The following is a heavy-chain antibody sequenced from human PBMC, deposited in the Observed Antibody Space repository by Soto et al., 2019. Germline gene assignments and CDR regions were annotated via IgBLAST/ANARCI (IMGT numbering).Heavy chain of an antibody. CDR3: ARSLLQGDF. D-gene: IGHD2-21*01. Sequence: QVQLVQSGAEVKKPGASVKISCKASGYTFIHYYTHWVRQAPGQGLEWMAIINPNGGSTNYAQKFQGRVTVTSDTSTTTVSMELNSLESDDTAVYFCARSLLQGDFWGQGTLVTVSS. J-gene: IGHJ4*02. CDR2: INPNGGST. CDR1: GYTFIHYY. V-gene: IGHV1-46*01.